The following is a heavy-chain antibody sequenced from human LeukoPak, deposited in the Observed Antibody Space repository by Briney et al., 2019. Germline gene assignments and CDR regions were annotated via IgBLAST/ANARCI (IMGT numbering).Heavy chain of an antibody. D-gene: IGHD3-16*01. CDR3: ASRPRGDYVWGRPTSDY. CDR2: ISSSSSYI. J-gene: IGHJ4*02. V-gene: IGHV3-21*01. Sequence: GRSLRLSCAASGFTFSSYSMNWVRQAPGKGLEWVSSISSSSSYIYYADSVKGRFTISRDNAKNSLYLQMNSLRAEDTAVYYCASRPRGDYVWGRPTSDYWGQGTLVTVSS. CDR1: GFTFSSYS.